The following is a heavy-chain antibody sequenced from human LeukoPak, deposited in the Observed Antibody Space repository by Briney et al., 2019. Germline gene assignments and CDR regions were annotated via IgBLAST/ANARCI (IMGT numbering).Heavy chain of an antibody. CDR3: ARHQKPNVLRYFPYYYYMDV. Sequence: SSETLSLTCTVSGGSISSYYWSWIRQPPGKGLEWIGYIYYSGSTNCNPSLKSRVTISVDTSKNQFSLKLSSVTAADTAVYYCARHQKPNVLRYFPYYYYMDVWGKGTTVTISS. D-gene: IGHD3-9*01. CDR1: GGSISSYY. CDR2: IYYSGST. V-gene: IGHV4-59*08. J-gene: IGHJ6*03.